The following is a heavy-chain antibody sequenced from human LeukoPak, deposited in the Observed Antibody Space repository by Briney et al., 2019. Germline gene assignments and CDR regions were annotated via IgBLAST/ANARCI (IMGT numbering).Heavy chain of an antibody. CDR1: GGSIDNNY. D-gene: IGHD3-10*01. V-gene: IGHV4-59*01. CDR2: IYYSGST. Sequence: SETLSLTCCVSGGSIDNNYWTWIRRPPGRGLEGIGHIYYSGSTTYNASFTSRVTISVDTSYNQFSLKLSSVPHADTAAYYCARDLGYFGSRSYLGWFDPCGQGTLVTVSS. CDR3: ARDLGYFGSRSYLGWFDP. J-gene: IGHJ5*02.